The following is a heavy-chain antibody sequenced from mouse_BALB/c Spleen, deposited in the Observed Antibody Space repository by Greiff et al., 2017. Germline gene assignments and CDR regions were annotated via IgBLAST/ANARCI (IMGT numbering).Heavy chain of an antibody. D-gene: IGHD1-1*01. CDR2: ISYSGST. CDR1: GYSITSDYA. J-gene: IGHJ2*01. CDR3: AREGTVVATEYFDY. Sequence: EVQLQESGPGLVKPSQSLSLTCTVTGYSITSDYAWNWIRQFPGNKLEWMGYISYSGSTSYNPSLKSRIPITRDTSKNQFFLQLNSVTTEDTATYYCAREGTVVATEYFDYWGQGTTLTVSS. V-gene: IGHV3-2*02.